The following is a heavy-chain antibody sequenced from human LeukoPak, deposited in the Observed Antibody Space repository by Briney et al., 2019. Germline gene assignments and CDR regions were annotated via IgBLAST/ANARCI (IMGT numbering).Heavy chain of an antibody. Sequence: GGSLRLSCAASGFTFSSYSMNWVRQAPGKGLEWVSSISSSSSYIYYADSVKGRFTISRDNAKNSLYLQMNSLRAEDTAVYYCARVRYSGCDEFDYWGQGTLVTVSS. CDR3: ARVRYSGCDEFDY. J-gene: IGHJ4*02. V-gene: IGHV3-21*01. CDR2: ISSSSSYI. D-gene: IGHD5-12*01. CDR1: GFTFSSYS.